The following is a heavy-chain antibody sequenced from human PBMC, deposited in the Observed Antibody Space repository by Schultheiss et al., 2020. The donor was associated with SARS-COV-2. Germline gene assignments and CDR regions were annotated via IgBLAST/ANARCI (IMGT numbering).Heavy chain of an antibody. V-gene: IGHV3-53*05. J-gene: IGHJ4*02. CDR1: GFTVSSNY. CDR2: IYSGGST. D-gene: IGHD5-18*01. Sequence: GGSLRLSCAASGFTVSSNYMSWVRQAPGKGLEWVSVIYSGGSTYYADSVKGRFTISIDNSKNTLYLQMNSLRAEDTAVYYCASTARYYFDYWGQGTLVTVSS. CDR3: ASTARYYFDY.